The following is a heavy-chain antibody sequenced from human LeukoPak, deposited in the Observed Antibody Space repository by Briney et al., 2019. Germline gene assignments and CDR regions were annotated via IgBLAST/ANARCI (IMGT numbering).Heavy chain of an antibody. CDR2: INPNSGGT. CDR3: ARDLDYYGSGRLHYYYYMDV. Sequence: ASVKVSCKASGYTFTTYAMNWVRQAPGQGLEWMGWINPNSGGTNYAQKFQGRVTMTRDTSISTAYMELSRLRSDDTAVYYCARDLDYYGSGRLHYYYYMDVWGKGTTVTISS. V-gene: IGHV1-2*02. J-gene: IGHJ6*03. D-gene: IGHD3-10*01. CDR1: GYTFTTYA.